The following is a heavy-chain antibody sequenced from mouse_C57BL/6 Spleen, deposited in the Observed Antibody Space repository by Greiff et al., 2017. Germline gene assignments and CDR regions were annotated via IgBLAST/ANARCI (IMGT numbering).Heavy chain of an antibody. J-gene: IGHJ1*03. CDR2: IRNKANGYTT. CDR1: GFTFTDYY. Sequence: EVNVVESGGGLVQPGGSLSLSCAASGFTFTDYYMSWVRQPPGKALEWLGFIRNKANGYTTESSASVKGRFTISSDNSQSILYLQMNALRAEDSATRYCAAIWAYYSWWYYDVWGTGTTVTVSS. D-gene: IGHD2-10*01. V-gene: IGHV7-3*01. CDR3: AAIWAYYSWWYYDV.